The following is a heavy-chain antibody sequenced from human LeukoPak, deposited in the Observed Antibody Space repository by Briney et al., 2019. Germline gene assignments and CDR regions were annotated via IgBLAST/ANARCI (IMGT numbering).Heavy chain of an antibody. V-gene: IGHV4-39*07. CDR1: GGSISSSSYY. J-gene: IGHJ3*02. D-gene: IGHD1-1*01. CDR3: ARDRYGRVPEGAFDI. CDR2: IYYSGST. Sequence: PSETLSLTCTVSGGSISSSSYYWGWIRQPPGKGLEWIGSIYYSGSTYYNPSLKSRVTISVDTSKNQFSLKLSSVTAADTAVYYCARDRYGRVPEGAFDIWGQGTMVTVSS.